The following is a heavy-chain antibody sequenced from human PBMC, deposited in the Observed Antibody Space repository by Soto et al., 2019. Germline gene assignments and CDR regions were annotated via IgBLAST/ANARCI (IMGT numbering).Heavy chain of an antibody. J-gene: IGHJ4*02. D-gene: IGHD2-15*01. V-gene: IGHV3-21*02. Sequence: DVQLVESGGGLVKPGGSLRLSCEASQFTFSRYNMYWVRQAPGKGLEWVSTISGTSTYIYYTDSLRGRFTVSRDNAKNSLYLQMNSLRVEDTAVYYCARGSPYAYGVAEWYLDSWGQGTLVTVSS. CDR3: ARGSPYAYGVAEWYLDS. CDR2: ISGTSTYI. CDR1: QFTFSRYN.